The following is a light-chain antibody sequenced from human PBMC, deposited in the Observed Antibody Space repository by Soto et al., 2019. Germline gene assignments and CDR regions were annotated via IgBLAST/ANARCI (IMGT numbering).Light chain of an antibody. CDR1: SSDVGGYDY. V-gene: IGLV2-8*01. J-gene: IGLJ1*01. CDR3: SSYTSSSTLV. Sequence: QSALTQPPSASGSPGQSVTISCTGTSSDVGGYDYVSWYQQRPGKAPKLLIHEVTKRPSGVPDRFSGSKSGNTASLTISGLQAEDEADYYCSSYTSSSTLVFGTGTKLTVL. CDR2: EVT.